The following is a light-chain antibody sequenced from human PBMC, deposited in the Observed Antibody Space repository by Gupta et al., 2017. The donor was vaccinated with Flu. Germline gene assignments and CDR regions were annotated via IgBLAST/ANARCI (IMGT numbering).Light chain of an antibody. J-gene: IGKJ4*01. CDR1: QSIRRY. Sequence: EIVLTQSPATLSLSPGEKATLSCRASQSIRRYLAWYIQKPGQAPRLLIYDASNRDTGIPARFSGSGFGKDLTLTISSREQEDFAVYYCQQRSSWPHITFGGGTRVEIK. CDR3: QQRSSWPHIT. CDR2: DAS. V-gene: IGKV3-11*01.